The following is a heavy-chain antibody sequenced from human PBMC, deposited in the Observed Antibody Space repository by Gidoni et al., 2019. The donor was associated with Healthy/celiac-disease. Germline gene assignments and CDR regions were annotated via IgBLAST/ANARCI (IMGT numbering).Heavy chain of an antibody. J-gene: IGHJ3*02. Sequence: QVQLQESGPGLVKPSETLSLTCTVSGDSISSYNCSWIRQPPGKGLEWIGYIYYSGRTNYSPSLKSRVTISVDTSKNQFSLKLSSVTAADTAVYYCARRSDAFDIWGQGTMVTVSS. CDR1: GDSISSYN. CDR3: ARRSDAFDI. CDR2: IYYSGRT. V-gene: IGHV4-59*08. D-gene: IGHD1-26*01.